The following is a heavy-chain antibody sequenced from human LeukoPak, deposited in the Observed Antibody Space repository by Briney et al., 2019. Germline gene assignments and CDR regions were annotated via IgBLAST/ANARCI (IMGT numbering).Heavy chain of an antibody. V-gene: IGHV3-9*03. CDR3: AKGSSGWYYYFDY. Sequence: PGGSLRLSCAASGFTFDDYAMHWVRQAPGKGLEWVSGISWNSGSIGYADSVKGRFTISRDNAKNSLYLQMNSLRAEDMALYYCAKGSSGWYYYFDYWGQGTLVTLYS. D-gene: IGHD6-19*01. CDR1: GFTFDDYA. J-gene: IGHJ4*02. CDR2: ISWNSGSI.